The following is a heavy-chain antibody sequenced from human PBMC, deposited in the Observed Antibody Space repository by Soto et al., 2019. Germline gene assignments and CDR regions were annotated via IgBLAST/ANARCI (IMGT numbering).Heavy chain of an antibody. CDR2: IYYSGST. CDR1: GGSISSGGYY. D-gene: IGHD3-9*01. J-gene: IGHJ6*02. V-gene: IGHV4-31*03. CDR3: ARVLSYDILTGYYTDYYYGMDV. Sequence: TLSLTCTVSGGSISSGGYYWSWIRQHPGKGLEWIGYIYYSGSTYYNPSLKSRVTISVDTSKNQFSLKLSSVTAADTAVYYCARVLSYDILTGYYTDYYYGMDVWGQGTTVTVSS.